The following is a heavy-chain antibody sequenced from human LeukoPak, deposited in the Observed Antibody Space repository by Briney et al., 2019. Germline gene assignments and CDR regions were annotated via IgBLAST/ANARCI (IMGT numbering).Heavy chain of an antibody. V-gene: IGHV3-23*01. D-gene: IGHD5-24*01. CDR3: AKDSRGQLLVIDY. CDR1: GFTFSSYA. Sequence: PGGYLRLSCAASGFTFSSYAMSWARQAPGKGLEWVSAISCSGGSIYYAAAVRGRFNVSRDKSRNMLYLQMNSRRAEDTAVYYCAKDSRGQLLVIDYWGQGTLVTVS. CDR2: ISCSGGSI. J-gene: IGHJ4*02.